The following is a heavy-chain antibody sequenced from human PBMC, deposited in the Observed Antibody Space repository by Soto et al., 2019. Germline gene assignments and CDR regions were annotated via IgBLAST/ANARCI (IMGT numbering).Heavy chain of an antibody. CDR2: ISYDGSNK. J-gene: IGHJ6*02. CDR3: AKGHPLYYDFSCCMDV. CDR1: GFTFSSYG. V-gene: IGHV3-30*18. D-gene: IGHD3-3*01. Sequence: GGSLRLSCAASGFTFSSYGMHWVRQAPGKGLEWVAVISYDGSNKYYADSVKGRFTISRDNSKNTLYLQMNSLRAEDTAVYYCAKGHPLYYDFSCCMDVWGQGTTVTVSS.